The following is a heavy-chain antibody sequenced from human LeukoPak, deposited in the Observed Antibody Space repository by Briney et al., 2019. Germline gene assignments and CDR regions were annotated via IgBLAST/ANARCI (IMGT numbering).Heavy chain of an antibody. J-gene: IGHJ4*02. CDR3: ARDLSGYDPHRRQEMGY. CDR1: GFTFSSYS. CDR2: ISSSSYI. D-gene: IGHD5-12*01. Sequence: GGSLRLSCAASGFTFSSYSMNWVRQAPGKGLEWVSSISSSSYIYYADSVKGRFTISRDNAKNSLYLQMNSLRAEDTAVYYCARDLSGYDPHRRQEMGYWGQGTLVTVSS. V-gene: IGHV3-21*01.